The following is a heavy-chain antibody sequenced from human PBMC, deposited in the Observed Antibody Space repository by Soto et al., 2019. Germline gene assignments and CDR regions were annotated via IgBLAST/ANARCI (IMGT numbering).Heavy chain of an antibody. V-gene: IGHV3-53*04. CDR1: GFTVSSNY. J-gene: IGHJ4*02. CDR3: ARGTRIAAAGY. D-gene: IGHD6-13*01. CDR2: IYSGGST. Sequence: EVQLVESGGGLVQPGGSLRLSCAASGFTVSSNYMSWVRQAPGKGLEWVSVIYSGGSTYYADSVKGRFTISRHNSKNRLYLQMNSLTAEDTAVYYWARGTRIAAAGYWGQGTLVTVCS.